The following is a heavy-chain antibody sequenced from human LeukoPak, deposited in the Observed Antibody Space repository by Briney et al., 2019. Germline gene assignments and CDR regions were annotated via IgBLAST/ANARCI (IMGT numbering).Heavy chain of an antibody. J-gene: IGHJ4*02. D-gene: IGHD3-22*01. V-gene: IGHV1-18*01. Sequence: QKLQGRVTMTTDTSTSTAYVELKSLRSDDTAVYYCARHYYYDSSGYYYPFDSWGQGTLVTVSS. CDR3: ARHYYYDSSGYYYPFDS.